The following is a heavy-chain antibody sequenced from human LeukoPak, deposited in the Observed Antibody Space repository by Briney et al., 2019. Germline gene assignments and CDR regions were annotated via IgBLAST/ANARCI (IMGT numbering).Heavy chain of an antibody. V-gene: IGHV1-69*13. D-gene: IGHD6-19*01. CDR2: IIPIFGTA. CDR1: GGTFSSYA. CDR3: ARDAALYSSGWYFFGNTPDY. J-gene: IGHJ4*02. Sequence: SVKVSCKASGGTFSSYAISWVRQAPGQGLEWMGGIIPIFGTANYAQKFQGRVTITADESTSTAYMELSSLRSEDTAVYYCARDAALYSSGWYFFGNTPDYWGQGTLVTVSS.